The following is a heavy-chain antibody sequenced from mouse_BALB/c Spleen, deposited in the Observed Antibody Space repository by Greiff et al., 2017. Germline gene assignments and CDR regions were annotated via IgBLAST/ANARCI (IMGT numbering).Heavy chain of an antibody. CDR1: GFTFSSYT. CDR2: ISSGGSYT. D-gene: IGHD2-1*01. V-gene: IGHV5-6-4*01. CDR3: TRESYGNYLDY. J-gene: IGHJ2*01. Sequence: DVMLVESGGGLVKPGGSLKLSCAASGFTFSSYTMSWVRQTPEKRLEWVATISSGGSYTYYPDSVKGRFTISRDNAKNTLYLQMSSLKSEDTAMYYCTRESYGNYLDYWGQGTTLTVSS.